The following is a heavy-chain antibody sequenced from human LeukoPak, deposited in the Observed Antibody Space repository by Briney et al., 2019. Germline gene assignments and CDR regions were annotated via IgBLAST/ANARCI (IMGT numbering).Heavy chain of an antibody. CDR3: ARPGDGYKLYYFDY. Sequence: PSQTLSLTCAVSGGSISSGGYSWSWIRQPPGKGLEWIGYIYHSGSTYYNPSLKSRVTISVDRSKNQFSLKLSSVTAADTAVYYCARPGDGYKLYYFDYWGQGTLVTVSS. J-gene: IGHJ4*02. CDR2: IYHSGST. CDR1: GGSISSGGYS. V-gene: IGHV4-30-2*01. D-gene: IGHD5-12*01.